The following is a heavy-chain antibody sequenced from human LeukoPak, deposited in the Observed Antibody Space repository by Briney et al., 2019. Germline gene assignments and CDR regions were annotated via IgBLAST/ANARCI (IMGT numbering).Heavy chain of an antibody. J-gene: IGHJ6*03. Sequence: GGSLRLSCAASGFTFSNYGMHWVRQAPGKGLEWVAFVRYDGSYKYYAGSVKGRFTISRDNAKNSLYLQMNSLRAEDTAVYYCAREEWELPYYYYYMDVWGKGTTVTVSS. V-gene: IGHV3-30*02. CDR3: AREEWELPYYYYYMDV. CDR2: VRYDGSYK. CDR1: GFTFSNYG. D-gene: IGHD1-26*01.